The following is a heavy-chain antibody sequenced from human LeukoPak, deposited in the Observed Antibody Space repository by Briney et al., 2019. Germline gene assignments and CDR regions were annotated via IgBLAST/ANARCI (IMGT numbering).Heavy chain of an antibody. D-gene: IGHD3-22*01. CDR1: GYSFTSYW. J-gene: IGHJ4*02. Sequence: GESLKISCQGSGYSFTSYWLAWVRQKPGKGLEWMGIIYPGDSDTRYSPSFQGQVTISADKSISTAYLQWSSLKASDTAMYYCARRLTYDSRAYYCLDYWGQGTLVTVSS. CDR2: IYPGDSDT. V-gene: IGHV5-51*01. CDR3: ARRLTYDSRAYYCLDY.